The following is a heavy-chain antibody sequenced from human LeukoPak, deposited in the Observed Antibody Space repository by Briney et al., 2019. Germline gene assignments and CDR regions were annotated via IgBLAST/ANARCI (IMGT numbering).Heavy chain of an antibody. V-gene: IGHV4-61*02. CDR1: GGSISSGSYY. CDR3: ARKENDAFDI. Sequence: SQTLSLTCTVSGGSISSGSYYWSWLRQPAGKGLEWIGRIYTSGSTNYNPSLKSRVTISVDTSKNQFSLKLSSVTAADTAVYYCARKENDAFDIWGQGTMVTVSS. J-gene: IGHJ3*02. D-gene: IGHD5-24*01. CDR2: IYTSGST.